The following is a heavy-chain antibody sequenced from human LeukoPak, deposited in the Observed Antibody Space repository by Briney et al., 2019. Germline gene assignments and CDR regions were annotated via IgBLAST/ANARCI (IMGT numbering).Heavy chain of an antibody. CDR2: IYSGGST. J-gene: IGHJ4*02. D-gene: IGHD2-2*01. V-gene: IGHV3-53*01. Sequence: GGSLRLSCAASGFTVSTYYMTWVRQALGKGLECVSVIYSGGSTYYADSVKGRFTVSRDNSKNTLYLQMNSLRAEDTAMYYCARGLGYCTSTTCLLPFDYWGQGTLVTVSS. CDR3: ARGLGYCTSTTCLLPFDY. CDR1: GFTVSTYY.